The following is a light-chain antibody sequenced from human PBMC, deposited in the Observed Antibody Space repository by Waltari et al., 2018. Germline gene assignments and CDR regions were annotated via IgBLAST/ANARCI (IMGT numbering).Light chain of an antibody. J-gene: IGLJ2*01. CDR3: GTWDTSLSALI. V-gene: IGLV1-51*02. CDR1: SSTIGNDY. Sequence: QSVLTQPPSVSAAPGQKVTISCSGISSTIGNDYVSWYQQLPGTAPKLFIYENNKRPSGIPDRFSGSKSGTSATLGITGLQTGDEADYYCGTWDTSLSALIFGGGTKLTVL. CDR2: ENN.